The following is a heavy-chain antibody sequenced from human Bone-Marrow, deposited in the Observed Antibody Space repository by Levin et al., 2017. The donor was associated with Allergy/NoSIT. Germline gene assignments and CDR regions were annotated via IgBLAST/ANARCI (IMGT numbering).Heavy chain of an antibody. V-gene: IGHV3-66*01. CDR2: IYSGERT. Sequence: GASVKVSCAASGFIVNDHYMTWVRQAPGKGLECVSVIYSGERTFYSDSVKGRFTISRDNSNNTLYLQMNSLRVEDTAIYDCARGPRIGNARGWFDPWGQGILVTVSS. J-gene: IGHJ5*02. CDR3: ARGPRIGNARGWFDP. CDR1: GFIVNDHY. D-gene: IGHD1-14*01.